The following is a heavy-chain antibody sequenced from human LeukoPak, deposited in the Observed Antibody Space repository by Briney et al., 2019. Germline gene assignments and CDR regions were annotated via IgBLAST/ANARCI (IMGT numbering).Heavy chain of an antibody. D-gene: IGHD3-22*01. J-gene: IGHJ4*02. Sequence: GGSLRLSCAASGFTFSSYGMSWVRPAPGKGLEWVSGISGSGGKTDYADSVKGRFTISRDNSKNTLYLKMSSLRAEDTAVYYCARGPAASGYYDSRGRYGYFDYWGQGTLVTVSS. CDR3: ARGPAASGYYDSRGRYGYFDY. CDR2: ISGSGGKT. CDR1: GFTFSSYG. V-gene: IGHV3-23*01.